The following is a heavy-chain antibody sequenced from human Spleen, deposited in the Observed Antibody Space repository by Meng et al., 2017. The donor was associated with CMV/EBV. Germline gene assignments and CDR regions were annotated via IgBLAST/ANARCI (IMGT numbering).Heavy chain of an antibody. CDR2: IIPIFGTA. CDR3: ARDLGAAAGTGGWFDP. V-gene: IGHV1-69*05. Sequence: SVKVSCKASGGTFSSYAISGVRQAPGQGLEWMGGIIPIFGTANYAQKFQGRVTITTDESTSTAYMELSSLRSEDTAVYYCARDLGAAAGTGGWFDPWGQGTLVTVSS. J-gene: IGHJ5*02. D-gene: IGHD6-13*01. CDR1: GGTFSSYA.